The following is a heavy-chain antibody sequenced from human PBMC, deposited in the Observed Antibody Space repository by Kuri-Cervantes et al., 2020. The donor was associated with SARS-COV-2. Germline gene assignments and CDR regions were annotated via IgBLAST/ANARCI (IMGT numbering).Heavy chain of an antibody. CDR2: IYPGDSDT. CDR1: GYSFTSYW. D-gene: IGHD6-13*01. Sequence: EVSCKGSGYSFTSYWIGWVRQMPGKGLEWMGIIYPGDSDTRYSPSFQGQVTISADKSISTAYLQWSSLKASDTAMYYCARLNSSWYPHYFDYWGQGTLVTVSS. J-gene: IGHJ4*02. CDR3: ARLNSSWYPHYFDY. V-gene: IGHV5-51*01.